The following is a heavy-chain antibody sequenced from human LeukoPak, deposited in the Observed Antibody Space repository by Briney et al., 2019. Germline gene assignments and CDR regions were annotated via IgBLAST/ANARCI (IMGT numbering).Heavy chain of an antibody. Sequence: GGSLRLSCAASGFTFSSYGMSWVRQAPGKGLEWVSAISGSGGSTYYADSVKGRFTISRDNAKNSLYLQMNSLRAEDTAVYYCARWVVPAAMPDYYYYYMDVWGKGTTVTISS. CDR2: ISGSGGST. J-gene: IGHJ6*03. D-gene: IGHD2-2*01. CDR3: ARWVVPAAMPDYYYYYMDV. V-gene: IGHV3-23*01. CDR1: GFTFSSYG.